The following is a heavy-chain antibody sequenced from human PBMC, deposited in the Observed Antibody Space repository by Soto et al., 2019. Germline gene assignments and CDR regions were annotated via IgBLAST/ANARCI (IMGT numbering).Heavy chain of an antibody. CDR3: ARRTYFSTWFFDY. CDR2: IYPGDSDT. D-gene: IGHD6-13*01. J-gene: IGHJ4*02. Sequence: GESLKISCXGSGYSFTNYWIGWVRQMPGKGLEWMGIIYPGDSDTRYSPSFQGQVTISADKSISTAYLQWSSLKASDTAIYYCARRTYFSTWFFDYWGQGTLVTVSS. V-gene: IGHV5-51*01. CDR1: GYSFTNYW.